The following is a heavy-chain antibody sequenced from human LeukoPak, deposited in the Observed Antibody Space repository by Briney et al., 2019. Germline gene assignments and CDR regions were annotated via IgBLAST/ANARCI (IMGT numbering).Heavy chain of an antibody. Sequence: GGSLRLSCAGSGFTFNYAGMSWVRQAPGKGLEWVAVIWYDGSIKYYGDSVKGRFTISRDNSKNTLYLQMNSLRAEDTAMYYCARAVGPFDFWGPGTLVIVSS. CDR1: GFTFNYAG. CDR2: IWYDGSIK. J-gene: IGHJ3*01. CDR3: ARAVGPFDF. V-gene: IGHV3-33*08.